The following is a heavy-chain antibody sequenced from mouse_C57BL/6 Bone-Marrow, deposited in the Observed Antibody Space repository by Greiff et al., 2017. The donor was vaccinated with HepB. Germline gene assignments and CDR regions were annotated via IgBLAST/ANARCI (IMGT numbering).Heavy chain of an antibody. CDR1: GYTFTDYY. Sequence: VQLQQSGPELVKPGASVKISCKASGYTFTDYYMNWVKQSHGKSLEWIGDINPNNGGTSYNQKFKGKATLTVDKSSSTAYMEIRSLTSEDSAVYYCARGGTFYAMDYWGQGTSVTVSS. CDR3: ARGGTFYAMDY. D-gene: IGHD5-1*01. J-gene: IGHJ4*01. V-gene: IGHV1-26*01. CDR2: INPNNGGT.